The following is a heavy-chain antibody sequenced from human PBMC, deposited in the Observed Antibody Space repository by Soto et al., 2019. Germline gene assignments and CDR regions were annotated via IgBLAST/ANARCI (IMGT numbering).Heavy chain of an antibody. J-gene: IGHJ6*02. CDR3: ARRSYNWNYGYYSMDV. CDR1: VYTFTNYW. Sequence: GESLKISCEASVYTFTNYWIGWVRQMPGTGLEWMGIIYPRDSDTRYSPSFQDQVTMSADKSISTAYLQWSSLKASDTAIYYCARRSYNWNYGYYSMDVWGQGTTVTVSS. V-gene: IGHV5-51*01. CDR2: IYPRDSDT. D-gene: IGHD1-20*01.